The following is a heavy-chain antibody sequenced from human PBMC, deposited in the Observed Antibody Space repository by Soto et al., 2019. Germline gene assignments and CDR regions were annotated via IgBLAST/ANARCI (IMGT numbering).Heavy chain of an antibody. J-gene: IGHJ4*02. CDR1: GFTFSSYA. D-gene: IGHD4-17*01. CDR3: ARAPPHYGGGTGVWDY. Sequence: HPGGSLRLSCAASGFTFSSYAMSWVRQAPGKGLEWVSAISGSGGSTYYADSVKGRFTISRDNSKNTLYLQMNSLRAEDTAVYYCARAPPHYGGGTGVWDYWGQGTLVTVSS. V-gene: IGHV3-23*01. CDR2: ISGSGGST.